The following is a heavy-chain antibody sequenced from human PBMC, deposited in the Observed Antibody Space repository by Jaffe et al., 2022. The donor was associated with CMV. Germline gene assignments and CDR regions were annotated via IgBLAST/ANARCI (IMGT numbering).Heavy chain of an antibody. D-gene: IGHD3-3*01. CDR2: IKQDGSEK. CDR1: GFTFSSYW. CDR3: ARESPVGTIFGVVKEAYYGMDV. J-gene: IGHJ6*02. V-gene: IGHV3-7*01. Sequence: EVQLVESGGGLVQPGGSLRLSCAASGFTFSSYWMSWVRQAPGKGLEWVANIKQDGSEKYYVDSVKGRFTISRDNAKNSLYLQMNSLRAEDTAVYYCARESPVGTIFGVVKEAYYGMDVWGQGTTVTVSS.